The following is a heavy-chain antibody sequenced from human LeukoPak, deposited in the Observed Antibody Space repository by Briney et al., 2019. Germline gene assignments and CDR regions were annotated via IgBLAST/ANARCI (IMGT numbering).Heavy chain of an antibody. V-gene: IGHV1-18*01. CDR1: GYTFTSYG. J-gene: IGHJ5*02. D-gene: IGHD3-22*01. CDR2: ISGYNGYT. CDR3: ARDEARYSSGYYPNWFDP. Sequence: ASVKVSCKASGYTFTSYGIIWVRQAPGQGLEWMGWISGYNGYTHYANNHQGRVTMTTDTSTSTAYVELGSLRSDDTAVYYCARDEARYSSGYYPNWFDPWGQGTLVTVSS.